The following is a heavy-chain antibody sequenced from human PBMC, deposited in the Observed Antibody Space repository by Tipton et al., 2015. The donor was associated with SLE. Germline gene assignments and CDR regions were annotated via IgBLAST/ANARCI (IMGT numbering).Heavy chain of an antibody. J-gene: IGHJ4*02. D-gene: IGHD2-15*01. CDR2: IYYSGST. CDR1: GGSISSYY. CDR3: ARRVVAAIDY. V-gene: IGHV4-59*08. Sequence: TLSLTCTVSGGSISSYYWSWIRQPPGKGLEWIGYIYYSGSTNYNPSLKSRVTISVDTSKNQFSLKLSSVTAADTAVYYCARRVVAAIDYWGQRTLVTVSS.